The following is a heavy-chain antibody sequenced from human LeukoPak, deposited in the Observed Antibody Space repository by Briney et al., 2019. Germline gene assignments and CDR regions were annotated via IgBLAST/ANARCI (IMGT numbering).Heavy chain of an antibody. J-gene: IGHJ3*02. D-gene: IGHD3-22*01. CDR2: IKQDGSEK. Sequence: GSLRLSLSASGFTFSSYWISWVRQAPGKRLGWVANIKQDGSEKYYVDSVKGRFTISRDNAKNSLYLQMNSLRAEDTAVYYCARGRDSSGYYYGDDAFDIWGQGTMVTVSS. V-gene: IGHV3-7*01. CDR3: ARGRDSSGYYYGDDAFDI. CDR1: GFTFSSYW.